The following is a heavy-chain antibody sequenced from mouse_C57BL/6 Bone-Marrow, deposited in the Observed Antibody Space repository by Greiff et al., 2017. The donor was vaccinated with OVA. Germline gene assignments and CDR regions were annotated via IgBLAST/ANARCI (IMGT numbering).Heavy chain of an antibody. D-gene: IGHD1-1*01. CDR3: ARVPSGSSSYYFDY. J-gene: IGHJ2*01. V-gene: IGHV1-63*01. CDR1: GYTFTNYW. Sequence: QVQLQQSGAELVRPGTSVKMSCKASGYTFTNYWIGWAKQRPGHGLEWIGDIYPGGGYTNYNEKFKGKATLTADKSSSTAYMQFSSLTSEDSAIYYCARVPSGSSSYYFDYWGQGTTLTVSS. CDR2: IYPGGGYT.